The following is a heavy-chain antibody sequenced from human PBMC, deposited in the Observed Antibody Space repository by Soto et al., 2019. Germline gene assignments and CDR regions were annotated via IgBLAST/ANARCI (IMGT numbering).Heavy chain of an antibody. V-gene: IGHV3-48*01. CDR2: ISNSGTII. CDR1: GFIFSDYN. CDR3: ARDRNEWFDP. D-gene: IGHD2-8*01. J-gene: IGHJ5*02. Sequence: GGSLRLSCAASGFIFSDYNINWVRQAPGKGLEWVSSISNSGTIIYNADSVKGRFTISRDNAKNSLYLQINSLRVEDTAVYYCARDRNEWFDPRGLRTLVTISS.